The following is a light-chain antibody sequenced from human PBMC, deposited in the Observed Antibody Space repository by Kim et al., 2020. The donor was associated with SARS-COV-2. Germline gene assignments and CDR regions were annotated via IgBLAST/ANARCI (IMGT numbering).Light chain of an antibody. Sequence: QSVLTQPPSASGTPGQSVTISCSGSSSNIGRYTVNWYQQLPGKAPTILIYTNNRPPSGVPDRFSGSKSGTSASLAIGGLQSEDEADYYCVAWDDSLNGCVFGTGTKVTVL. CDR1: SSNIGRYT. CDR3: VAWDDSLNGCV. CDR2: TNN. V-gene: IGLV1-44*01. J-gene: IGLJ1*01.